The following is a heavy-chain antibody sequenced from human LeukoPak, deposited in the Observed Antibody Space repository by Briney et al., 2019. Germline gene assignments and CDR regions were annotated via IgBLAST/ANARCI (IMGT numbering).Heavy chain of an antibody. V-gene: IGHV2-70*04. CDR2: IDWDDDK. D-gene: IGHD2-21*02. Sequence: ESGPALVKPTQTLTLTCTFSGFSLSTSGMRVSWIRQPPGKALEWLARIDWDDDKFYSTSLKTRLTISKDTSKNQVVLTMTNVDPVDTATYYCARTPYCGGDCYVDYWGRGTLVTVSS. J-gene: IGHJ4*02. CDR3: ARTPYCGGDCYVDY. CDR1: GFSLSTSGMR.